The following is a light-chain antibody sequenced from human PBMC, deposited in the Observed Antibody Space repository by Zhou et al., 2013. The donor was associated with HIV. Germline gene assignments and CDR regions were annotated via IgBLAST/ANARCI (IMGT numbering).Light chain of an antibody. V-gene: IGKV1-39*01. CDR3: QQTYSTPSCS. J-gene: IGKJ2*04. CDR1: QSITKY. Sequence: DIQMTQSPSSLSASVGDRVTITCRASQSITKYLNWYQQKPGKAPKVLIYGASSLQSGVPSRFSGSASGTDFTLTISSLQPEDFATYYCQQTYSTPSCSFGQGTKLEI. CDR2: GAS.